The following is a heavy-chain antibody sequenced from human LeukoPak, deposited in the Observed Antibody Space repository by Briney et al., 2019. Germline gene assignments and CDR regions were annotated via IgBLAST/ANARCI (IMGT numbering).Heavy chain of an antibody. CDR3: AREERESGGMDV. CDR1: GGTFSSYA. V-gene: IGHV1-69*05. J-gene: IGHJ6*02. Sequence: ASVKVSCKASGGTFSSYAISWVRQAPGQGLEWMGGIIPIFGTANYAQKFQGRVTITTDESTSTAYMELSSLRSEDTAVYYCAREERESGGMDVWGQGTTVTVSS. CDR2: IIPIFGTA. D-gene: IGHD1-26*01.